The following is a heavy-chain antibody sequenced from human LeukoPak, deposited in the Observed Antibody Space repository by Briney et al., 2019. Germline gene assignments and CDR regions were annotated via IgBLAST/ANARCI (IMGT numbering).Heavy chain of an antibody. J-gene: IGHJ3*02. CDR1: GFTFSTYS. V-gene: IGHV3-48*02. CDR2: IGINGSSI. Sequence: GGSLRPSCAASGFTFSTYSMNWVRQAPGKGLEWVSYIGINGSSIYYADSVKGRFTISRDNAKTSVYLQMNSLRDEDTAVYYCARDYTYAFDIWGQGTMVTVSS. CDR3: ARDYTYAFDI.